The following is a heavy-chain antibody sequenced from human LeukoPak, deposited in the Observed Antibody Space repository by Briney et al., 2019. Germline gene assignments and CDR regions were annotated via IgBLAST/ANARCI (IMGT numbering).Heavy chain of an antibody. CDR3: ARDLDGDSFYFDN. D-gene: IGHD7-27*01. V-gene: IGHV4-4*07. CDR2: FSTRGII. J-gene: IGHJ4*02. Sequence: SETLSLTCTVSGGPISGYYWSWIRQPAGKGLEWIGRFSTRGIINYNPSLKSRATMSVDTSKNHFSLKLRSVTAADTAVYYCARDLDGDSFYFDNWGQGTLVTVSS. CDR1: GGPISGYY.